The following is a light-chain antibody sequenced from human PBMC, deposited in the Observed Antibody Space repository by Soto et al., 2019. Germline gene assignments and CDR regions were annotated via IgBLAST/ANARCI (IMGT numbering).Light chain of an antibody. Sequence: DIQMTQSPSTLSVSAGERVTISCRASQGFSNYLAWYQQKPGQVPKLLIYAASTLQSGFPSRFSGSGSGTEFTLTISSLQSEDFAVYDCQKYNNSPQPFGRGTKVDIK. J-gene: IGKJ3*01. CDR2: AAS. V-gene: IGKV1-27*01. CDR3: QKYNNSPQP. CDR1: QGFSNY.